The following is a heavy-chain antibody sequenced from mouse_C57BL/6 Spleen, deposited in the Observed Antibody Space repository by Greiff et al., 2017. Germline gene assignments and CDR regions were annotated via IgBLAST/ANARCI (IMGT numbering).Heavy chain of an antibody. D-gene: IGHD1-1*01. J-gene: IGHJ4*01. Sequence: QVTLKVSGPGILQSSQTLSLTCSFSGFSLSTSGMGVSWIRQPSGKGLEWLAHIYWDDDKRYHPSLKSLLTFSKNTSRTQVFLKIINVDTADTATYYGARITTVVDAMDDWGQGTAVTVSS. CDR3: ARITTVVDAMDD. CDR2: IYWDDDK. CDR1: GFSLSTSGMG. V-gene: IGHV8-12*01.